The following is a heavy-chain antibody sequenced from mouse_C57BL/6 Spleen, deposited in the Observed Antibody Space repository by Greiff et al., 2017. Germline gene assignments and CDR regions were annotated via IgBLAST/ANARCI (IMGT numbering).Heavy chain of an antibody. D-gene: IGHD2-4*01. CDR3: ARSAYDYPFYAMDY. CDR1: GYTFTSYG. Sequence: QVQLKESGAELARPGASVKLSCKASGYTFTSYGISWVKQRTGQGLEWIGEIYPRSGNTYYNEKFKGKATLTADKSSSTAYMELRSLTSEDSAVYFCARSAYDYPFYAMDYWGQGTSVTVSS. CDR2: IYPRSGNT. J-gene: IGHJ4*01. V-gene: IGHV1-81*01.